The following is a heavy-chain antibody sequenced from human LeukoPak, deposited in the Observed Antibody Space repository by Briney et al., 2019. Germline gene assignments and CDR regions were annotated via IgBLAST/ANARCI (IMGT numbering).Heavy chain of an antibody. D-gene: IGHD3-3*01. Sequence: SETLSLTCTVSGGSISSYYWSWIRQPPGKGLEWIGYIYYSGSTNYNPSLKSRVTISVDTSKNQFSLKLSSVTAADTAVYYCARVTSFYDFWSGTTNYFDYWGQGTLVTVSS. CDR1: GGSISSYY. J-gene: IGHJ4*02. V-gene: IGHV4-59*01. CDR2: IYYSGST. CDR3: ARVTSFYDFWSGTTNYFDY.